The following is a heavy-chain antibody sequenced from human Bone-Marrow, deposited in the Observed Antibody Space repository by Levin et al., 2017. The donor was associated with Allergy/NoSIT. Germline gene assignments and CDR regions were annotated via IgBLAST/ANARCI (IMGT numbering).Heavy chain of an antibody. D-gene: IGHD3-10*01. V-gene: IGHV3-30*18. CDR1: GFTFSTYD. CDR2: VSFDGNNK. Sequence: PGGSLRLSCAVSGFTFSTYDMHWVRQAPGKGLEWVAFVSFDGNNKYYADSVKGRFAISRDNSKNTLYLQMNSLRVDDTAVYYCAKLLLWFGHLDHWGPGTLVTVSS. CDR3: AKLLLWFGHLDH. J-gene: IGHJ4*02.